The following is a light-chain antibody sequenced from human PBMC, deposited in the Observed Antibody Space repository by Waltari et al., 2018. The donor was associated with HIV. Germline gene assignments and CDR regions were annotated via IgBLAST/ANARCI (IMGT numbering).Light chain of an antibody. CDR2: DVS. V-gene: IGLV2-11*01. J-gene: IGLJ3*02. Sequence: QSALTQPRSVSGSPGQSVTISCTGTSSDVGGYNYVSWYQQHPGKAPKLMIYDVSKRPSGFPDRFSGSKSGNTASLTISGLQAEDEADYYCCSYAGSSNWVFGGGTKLTVL. CDR1: SSDVGGYNY. CDR3: CSYAGSSNWV.